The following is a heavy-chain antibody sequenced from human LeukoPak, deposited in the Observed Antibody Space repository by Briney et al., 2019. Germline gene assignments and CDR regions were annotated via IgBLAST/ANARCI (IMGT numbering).Heavy chain of an antibody. CDR2: ISAYNGNT. D-gene: IGHD6-13*01. J-gene: IGHJ4*02. V-gene: IGHV1-18*01. Sequence: ASVKVSCKASGYTFTSYGIGWVRQAPGQRLEWMGWISAYNGNTNYAQKLQGRVTMTTDTSTSTAYMELRSLRSDDTAVYHCARDQGSSSFSDFDYWGQGTLVTVSS. CDR3: ARDQGSSSFSDFDY. CDR1: GYTFTSYG.